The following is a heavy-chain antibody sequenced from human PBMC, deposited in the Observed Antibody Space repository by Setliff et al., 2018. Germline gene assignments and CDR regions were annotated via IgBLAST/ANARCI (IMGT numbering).Heavy chain of an antibody. V-gene: IGHV4-39*07. J-gene: IGHJ5*02. CDR2: LYYGGSTYST. CDR3: VRGRTSGLFLSRFDP. CDR1: DDSITASGYF. Sequence: SETLSLTCTASDDSITASGYFWGWSRQPPGKGLEWIGSLYYGGSTYSTYYNPSLKSRITISVDTSMNQFSLNLSSVTAADTAIYFCVRGRTSGLFLSRFDPWGQGTLVTVSS. D-gene: IGHD2-21*01.